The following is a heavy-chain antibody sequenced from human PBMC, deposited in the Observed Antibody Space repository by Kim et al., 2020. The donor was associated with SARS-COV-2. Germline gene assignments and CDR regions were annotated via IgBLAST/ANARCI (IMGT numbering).Heavy chain of an antibody. CDR3: ARTPGPVGHYFDY. J-gene: IGHJ4*02. CDR1: GFSFSSCG. CDR2: ISCSGSTI. D-gene: IGHD1-26*01. Sequence: GGSLRLSCEASGFSFSSCGMNWVRQAPGKGLEWISYISCSGSTIYYADSVKGRFTISRDSAKSSLYLQMNSLRDEDTALYYCARTPGPVGHYFDYWGQGNLVTVSS. V-gene: IGHV3-48*02.